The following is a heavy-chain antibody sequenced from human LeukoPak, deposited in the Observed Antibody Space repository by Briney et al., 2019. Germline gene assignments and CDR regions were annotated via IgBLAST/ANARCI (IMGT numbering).Heavy chain of an antibody. J-gene: IGHJ5*02. D-gene: IGHD3-3*01. V-gene: IGHV1-2*02. CDR3: ARASLYYDFWSGYLRPGHWFDP. CDR2: INPNSGGT. CDR1: GYTFTGCY. Sequence: ASVKVSCKASGYTFTGCYMHWVRQAPGQGLEWMGWINPNSGGTNYAQKFQGRVTMTRDTSISTAYMELSSLRSEDTAVYYCARASLYYDFWSGYLRPGHWFDPWGQGTLVTVSS.